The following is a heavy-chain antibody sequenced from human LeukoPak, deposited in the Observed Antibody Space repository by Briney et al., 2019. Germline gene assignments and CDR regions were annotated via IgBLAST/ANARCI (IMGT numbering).Heavy chain of an antibody. CDR2: ISAYNGNT. J-gene: IGHJ5*02. D-gene: IGHD2-2*01. V-gene: IGHV1-18*01. CDR3: ARRCSSPSCSRALDWFDP. Sequence: ASVKVSCKASGYTFTSYGISWVRQAPGQGLEWMGWISAYNGNTNYAQKLQGRVTMTTDTSTSTAYMELRSLRSDDTAVYYCARRCSSPSCSRALDWFDPWGQGTLVTVSS. CDR1: GYTFTSYG.